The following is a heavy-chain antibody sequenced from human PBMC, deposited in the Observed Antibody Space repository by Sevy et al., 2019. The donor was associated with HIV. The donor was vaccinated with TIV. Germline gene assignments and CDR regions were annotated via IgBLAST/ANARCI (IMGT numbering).Heavy chain of an antibody. CDR3: AKDRGSTGENAFGI. Sequence: GGSLRLSCGASGFTFSSYGMHWVRQAPGKGLEWVAVISYDGSNKYYADSVKGRFTISRDNSKNTLYLQMNSLRTEDTAVYYCAKDRGSTGENAFGIWGQGTMVTVSS. CDR2: ISYDGSNK. J-gene: IGHJ3*02. D-gene: IGHD3-16*01. V-gene: IGHV3-30*18. CDR1: GFTFSSYG.